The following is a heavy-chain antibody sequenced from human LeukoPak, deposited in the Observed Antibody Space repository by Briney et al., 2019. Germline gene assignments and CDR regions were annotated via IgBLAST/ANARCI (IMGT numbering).Heavy chain of an antibody. CDR3: ARLPAARGVRAYYYFDY. D-gene: IGHD3-10*01. V-gene: IGHV4-59*01. CDR1: GGSISSYY. CDR2: IYYSGST. J-gene: IGHJ4*02. Sequence: PSETLSLTCTVSGGSISSYYWSWIRQPPGKGLEWIGYIYYSGSTNYNPSLKSRVTISVDTSKNQFSLKRSSVTAADTAVYYCARLPAARGVRAYYYFDYWGQGTLVTVSS.